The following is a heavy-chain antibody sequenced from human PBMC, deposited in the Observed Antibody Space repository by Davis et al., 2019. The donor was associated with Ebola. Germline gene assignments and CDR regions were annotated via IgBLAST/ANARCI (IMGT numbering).Heavy chain of an antibody. CDR2: IIPIFGTA. V-gene: IGHV1-69*13. J-gene: IGHJ3*02. Sequence: SVKVSCNASGGTFSSYAISWVRQAPGQGLAWLGGIIPIFGTANYAQKFQGRVTITADESTSTAYMELSSLRSEDTAVYYCARIITIFGVATHDAFDIWGQGTMVTVSS. CDR3: ARIITIFGVATHDAFDI. CDR1: GGTFSSYA. D-gene: IGHD3-3*01.